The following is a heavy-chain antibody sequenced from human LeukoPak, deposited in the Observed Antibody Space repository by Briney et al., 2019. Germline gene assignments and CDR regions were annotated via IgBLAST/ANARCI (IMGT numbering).Heavy chain of an antibody. V-gene: IGHV3-30-3*01. D-gene: IGHD5-18*01. CDR2: ISYDGSNK. Sequence: PGGSLRLSCAASGFTFSSYAMHWVRQAPGKGLEWVAVISYDGSNKYYADSVKGRFTISRDNSKNTLYLQMNSLRAEDTAVYYCARGHGIQLWLPLDYWGQGTLVTVSS. CDR3: ARGHGIQLWLPLDY. J-gene: IGHJ4*02. CDR1: GFTFSSYA.